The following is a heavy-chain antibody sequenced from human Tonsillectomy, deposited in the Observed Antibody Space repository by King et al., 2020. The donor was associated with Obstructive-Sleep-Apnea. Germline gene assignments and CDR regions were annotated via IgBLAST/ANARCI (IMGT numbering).Heavy chain of an antibody. V-gene: IGHV4-39*01. CDR3: AGRRWQQLVPFDY. D-gene: IGHD6-13*01. J-gene: IGHJ4*02. CDR2: IYYSGPT. CDR1: GGSISNNSFY. Sequence: QLQESGPGLVKPSETLPLTCSVSGGSISNNSFYWGWFRQSPGKGLEWIGSIYYSGPTYYNPSLKGRGTISVDTSTNQFSLKFRSVTAADTALYYCAGRRWQQLVPFDYWGQGTLVTVSS.